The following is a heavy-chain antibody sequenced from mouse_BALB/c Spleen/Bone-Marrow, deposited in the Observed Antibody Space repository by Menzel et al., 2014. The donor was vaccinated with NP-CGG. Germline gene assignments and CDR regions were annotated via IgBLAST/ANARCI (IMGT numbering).Heavy chain of an antibody. J-gene: IGHJ1*01. CDR3: ARLNYYSNLFV. D-gene: IGHD1-1*01. CDR2: INPDSSTI. Sequence: EVNLVESGGGLVQPGGSLKLSCAASGFDFSRYWMSWVRQAPGKGLEWIGEINPDSSTINYTPSLKDKFIISRDNAKNTLYLQMSKVRSEDTALYYCARLNYYSNLFVRGAGTTVTVSS. V-gene: IGHV4-1*02. CDR1: GFDFSRYW.